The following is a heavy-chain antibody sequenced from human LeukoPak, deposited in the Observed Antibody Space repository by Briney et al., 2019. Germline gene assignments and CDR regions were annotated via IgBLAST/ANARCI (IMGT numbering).Heavy chain of an antibody. CDR2: IKQDGSEK. CDR3: ARELGRYYMDV. J-gene: IGHJ6*03. V-gene: IGHV3-7*01. CDR1: GFTFSSYW. Sequence: PGGSLRLSCAASGFTFSSYWMSWVRQAPGKGLGWVANIKQDGSEKYYVDSVKGRFTISRDNAKNSLYLQMNSLRAEDTAVNYCARELGRYYMDVWGKGTTVTVSS.